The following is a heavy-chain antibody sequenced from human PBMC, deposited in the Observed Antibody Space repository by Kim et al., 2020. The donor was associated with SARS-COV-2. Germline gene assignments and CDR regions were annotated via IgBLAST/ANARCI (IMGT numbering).Heavy chain of an antibody. Sequence: SQTLSLTCAISGDRVSSNSAAWNWIRQSPSRGLEWLGRTYYRSKWYNDYAVSVKSRITINPDTSKNQFSLQLNSVTPEDTAVYYCARDPSGSSSWYFPAVYYFDYWGQGTLVTVSS. D-gene: IGHD6-13*01. CDR1: GDRVSSNSAA. CDR2: TYYRSKWYN. V-gene: IGHV6-1*01. J-gene: IGHJ4*02. CDR3: ARDPSGSSSWYFPAVYYFDY.